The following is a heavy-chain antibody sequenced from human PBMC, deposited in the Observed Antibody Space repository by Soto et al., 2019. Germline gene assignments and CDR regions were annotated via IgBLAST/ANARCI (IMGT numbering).Heavy chain of an antibody. CDR2: IYYSGST. V-gene: IGHV4-30-4*01. D-gene: IGHD1-26*01. CDR3: ARDPVGARAEGAFDI. Sequence: SETLSLTCTVSGGSISSGDYYWSWIRQPPGKGLEWIGYIYYSGSTYYNPSLKSRVTISVDTSKNQFSLKLSSVTAADTAVYYCARDPVGARAEGAFDIWGQGTMVT. CDR1: GGSISSGDYY. J-gene: IGHJ3*02.